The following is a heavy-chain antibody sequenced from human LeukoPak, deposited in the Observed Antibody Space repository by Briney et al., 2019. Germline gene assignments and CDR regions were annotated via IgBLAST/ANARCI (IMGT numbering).Heavy chain of an antibody. V-gene: IGHV3-49*04. CDR3: TRVLAYGSGTPTPHFDY. D-gene: IGHD3-10*01. CDR2: IRSKAYGGTT. CDR1: GFTFGDYA. J-gene: IGHJ4*02. Sequence: PGGSLRLSCTASGFTFGDYAMSWVRQAPGKGLELVGFIRSKAYGGTTEYAASVKGRFTISRDDSKSIAYLQMNSLKTEDTAVYYCTRVLAYGSGTPTPHFDYWGQGTLVTVSS.